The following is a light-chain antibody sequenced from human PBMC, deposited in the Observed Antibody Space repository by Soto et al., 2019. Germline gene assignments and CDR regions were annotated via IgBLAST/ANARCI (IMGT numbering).Light chain of an antibody. CDR3: QKYNSAPQGLT. J-gene: IGKJ4*01. CDR2: AAS. CDR1: QGISNY. Sequence: DIQMTQSPSSLSASVGDRVTITCRASQGISNYLAWYQQKPGKVPKLLIYAASTLQSGVPSRFSGSRSGTDFTLTISSLQPEDVATYYCQKYNSAPQGLTFGGGTKVEIK. V-gene: IGKV1-27*01.